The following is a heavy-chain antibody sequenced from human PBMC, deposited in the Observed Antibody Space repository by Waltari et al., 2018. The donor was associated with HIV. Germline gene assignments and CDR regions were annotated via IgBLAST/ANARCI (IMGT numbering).Heavy chain of an antibody. CDR3: ARLDYGDYSEAFYYGMDV. J-gene: IGHJ6*02. CDR2: IIPIFGTA. D-gene: IGHD4-17*01. CDR1: GGTFSSYA. V-gene: IGHV1-69*01. Sequence: QVQLVQSGAEVKKPGSSVKVSCKASGGTFSSYAISWVRQAPGQGLEWMGGIIPIFGTANYAQKFQGRVTITADESTSTAYMELSSLRSEDTAVYYCARLDYGDYSEAFYYGMDVWGQGTTVTVSS.